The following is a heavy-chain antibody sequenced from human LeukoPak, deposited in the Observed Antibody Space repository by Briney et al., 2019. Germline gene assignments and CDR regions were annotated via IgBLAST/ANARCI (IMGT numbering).Heavy chain of an antibody. Sequence: GGSLRLSCTASGFTFSSYWMSWVRQAPGKGLEWVANIRQDGGEKYYLDSVRGRFTISRDNAKNSLYLQMNSLRAEDTAVYYCARDLGYYRADYWGQGTLVTVSS. V-gene: IGHV3-7*04. CDR1: GFTFSSYW. D-gene: IGHD1-26*01. CDR3: ARDLGYYRADY. CDR2: IRQDGGEK. J-gene: IGHJ4*02.